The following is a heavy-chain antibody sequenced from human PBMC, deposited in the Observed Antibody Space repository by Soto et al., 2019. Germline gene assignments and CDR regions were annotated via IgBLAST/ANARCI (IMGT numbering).Heavy chain of an antibody. CDR3: ASYYDFWSGYSEVDY. CDR1: GFTFSNYA. V-gene: IGHV3-23*01. CDR2: ISGSGGST. Sequence: GGSLRLSCAASGFTFSNYAMSWVRQAQGKGLEWVSAISGSGGSTYYADSVKGRFTISRDNSKNTLYLQMNSLRAEDTAVYYCASYYDFWSGYSEVDYWGQGTLVTVSS. J-gene: IGHJ4*02. D-gene: IGHD3-3*01.